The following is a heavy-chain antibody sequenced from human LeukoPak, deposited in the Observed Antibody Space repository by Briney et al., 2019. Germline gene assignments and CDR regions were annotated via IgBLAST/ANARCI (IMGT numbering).Heavy chain of an antibody. CDR1: GFTFSNAW. Sequence: GGSLRLSCAASGFTFSNAWMSWVRQAPGQGLEWVGRIKSKTDGGTTDYAAPMKGRFTISRDDSKNTLYLQMNSLKTEDTAVYYCTTEYDFWSGYQDWGQGTLVTVSS. D-gene: IGHD3-3*01. V-gene: IGHV3-15*01. CDR2: IKSKTDGGTT. CDR3: TTEYDFWSGYQD. J-gene: IGHJ4*02.